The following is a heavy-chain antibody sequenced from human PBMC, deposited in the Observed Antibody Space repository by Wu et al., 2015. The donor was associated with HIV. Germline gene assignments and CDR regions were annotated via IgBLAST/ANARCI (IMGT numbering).Heavy chain of an antibody. CDR3: ARTPDGYYDSSGYYYFDI. Sequence: QVQLVQSGAEVKKPGSSVKVSCKASGGTFSSYAISWVRQAPGQGLEWMGGIIPIFGTANYAQKFQGRVTITTDESTSTAYMELSSLRSEDTAVYYCARTPDGYYDSSGYYYFDIWGQGTMVTVSS. J-gene: IGHJ3*02. D-gene: IGHD3-22*01. CDR1: GGTFSSYA. V-gene: IGHV1-69*05. CDR2: IIPIFGTA.